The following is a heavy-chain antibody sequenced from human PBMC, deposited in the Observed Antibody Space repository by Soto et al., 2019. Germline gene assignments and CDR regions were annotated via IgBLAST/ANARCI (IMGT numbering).Heavy chain of an antibody. D-gene: IGHD2-2*01. CDR3: ARPQYLPDDVFDV. Sequence: GGSRRRSCAASGFTFTNYWIQWVRQAPGKGLVWVSRINSDGSSTSHADSVKGRFTISRDNAKNTLYLQMSSLRAEDTAVYYCARPQYLPDDVFDVWGRGTVVTVSS. V-gene: IGHV3-74*01. CDR2: INSDGSST. J-gene: IGHJ3*01. CDR1: GFTFTNYW.